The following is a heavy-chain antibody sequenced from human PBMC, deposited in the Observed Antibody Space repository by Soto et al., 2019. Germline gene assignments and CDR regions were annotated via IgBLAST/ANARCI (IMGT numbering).Heavy chain of an antibody. V-gene: IGHV1-18*01. CDR1: GYSFTRSG. J-gene: IGHJ4*02. D-gene: IGHD2-2*02. CDR2: ISAYSGNT. CDR3: ARILGYCISTSCYSPNLDY. Sequence: ASVKVSCKACGYSFTRSGISWVRQAPGQGPEWMGWISAYSGNTNYAQKLQGRVTMTTDTSTSTAYMELRSLRSDDTAVYYCARILGYCISTSCYSPNLDYWGQGTLVTVSS.